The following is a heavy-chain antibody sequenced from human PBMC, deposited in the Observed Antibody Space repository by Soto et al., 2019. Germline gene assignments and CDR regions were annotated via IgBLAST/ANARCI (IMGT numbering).Heavy chain of an antibody. J-gene: IGHJ6*03. CDR2: IWYDGSNK. V-gene: IGHV3-33*01. CDR1: GFTFSSYG. D-gene: IGHD2-2*01. Sequence: GGSLRLSCAASGFTFSSYGMHWVRQAPGKGLEWVAVIWYDGSNKYYADSVKGRFTISRDNSKNTLYLQMNSLRAEDTAVYYCARDRAHYCSSTSCLNYYYYYYMDVWGKGTTVTVSS. CDR3: ARDRAHYCSSTSCLNYYYYYYMDV.